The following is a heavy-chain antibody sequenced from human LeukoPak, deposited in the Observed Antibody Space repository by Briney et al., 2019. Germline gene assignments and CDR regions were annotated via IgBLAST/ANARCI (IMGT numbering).Heavy chain of an antibody. CDR3: ARAHYYGSGSYNALDI. CDR1: GGSISSYY. V-gene: IGHV4-4*07. CDR2: IYTSGST. D-gene: IGHD3-10*01. J-gene: IGHJ3*02. Sequence: SETLSLTCTVSGGSISSYYWSWIRQPAGKGLEWIGRIYTSGSTNYNPSLKSRVTMSVDTSKNQFSLKLSSVTAADTAVYYCARAHYYGSGSYNALDIWGQGTMVTVSS.